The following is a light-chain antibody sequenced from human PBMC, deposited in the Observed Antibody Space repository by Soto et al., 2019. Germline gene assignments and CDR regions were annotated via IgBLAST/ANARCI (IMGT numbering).Light chain of an antibody. CDR3: SSYTSASTPLV. CDR1: GSDVGGYNY. Sequence: QSALTQPASVSGSPGQSITISCTGTGSDVGGYNYVSWYQQHPGKAPKLMIYDVSNRPSGVSNRFSGSKSGNTASLTISGRQAEDEADDYCSSYTSASTPLVFGGGTKLTVL. J-gene: IGLJ2*01. CDR2: DVS. V-gene: IGLV2-14*01.